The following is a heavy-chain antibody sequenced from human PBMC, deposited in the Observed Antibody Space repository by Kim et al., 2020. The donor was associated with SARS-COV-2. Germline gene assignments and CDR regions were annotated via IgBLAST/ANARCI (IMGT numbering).Heavy chain of an antibody. D-gene: IGHD6-19*01. CDR2: IYYSGST. J-gene: IGHJ3*02. CDR1: GGSISSSSYY. Sequence: SETLSLTCTVSGGSISSSSYYWGWIRQPPGKGLEWIGSIYYSGSTYYNPSLKSRVTISVDTSKNQFSLKLSSVTAADTAVYYCARLGRTSSGWYLRRAFDIWGQGTMVTVSS. V-gene: IGHV4-39*01. CDR3: ARLGRTSSGWYLRRAFDI.